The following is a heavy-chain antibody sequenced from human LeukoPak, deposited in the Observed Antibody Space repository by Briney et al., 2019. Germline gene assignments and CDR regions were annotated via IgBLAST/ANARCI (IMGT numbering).Heavy chain of an antibody. CDR2: ISYDGSNK. D-gene: IGHD1-26*01. CDR1: GFTFSTYG. CDR3: AKDHTRAPIVGATTAGY. J-gene: IGHJ4*02. Sequence: GGSLRLSCAASGFTFSTYGMHWVRQAPGKGLEWVAVISYDGSNKYYADSVKGRFTISRDNSKNTLYLQMNSLRAEDTAVYYCAKDHTRAPIVGATTAGYWGQGTLVTVSS. V-gene: IGHV3-30*18.